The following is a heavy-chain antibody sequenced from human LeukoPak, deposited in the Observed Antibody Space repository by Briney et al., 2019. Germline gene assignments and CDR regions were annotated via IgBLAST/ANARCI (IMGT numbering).Heavy chain of an antibody. J-gene: IGHJ4*02. D-gene: IGHD3-10*01. Sequence: ASVKVSCKASGYTFTSYYMHWVRQAPGQGLEWMGIINPSGGSTSYAQKFQGRVTMTRDTSTSTVYMELSSLRSEDTAVYYWARAEVLDVLLWFGESNIFDYWGQGTLVTVSS. V-gene: IGHV1-46*01. CDR2: INPSGGST. CDR3: ARAEVLDVLLWFGESNIFDY. CDR1: GYTFTSYY.